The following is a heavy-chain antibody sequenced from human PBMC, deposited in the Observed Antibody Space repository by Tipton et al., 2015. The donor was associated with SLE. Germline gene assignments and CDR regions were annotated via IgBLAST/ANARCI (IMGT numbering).Heavy chain of an antibody. CDR3: ARDDHGDFDY. CDR1: GGSISSGSYY. D-gene: IGHD4-17*01. CDR2: IYTSGST. V-gene: IGHV4-61*09. J-gene: IGHJ4*02. Sequence: TLSLTCTVSGGSISSGSYYWSWIRQPAGKGLEWIGYIYTSGSTNYNPSLKSRVTISVDTSKNQFSLKLSSVTAADTAVYYCARDDHGDFDYWGQETLVTVSS.